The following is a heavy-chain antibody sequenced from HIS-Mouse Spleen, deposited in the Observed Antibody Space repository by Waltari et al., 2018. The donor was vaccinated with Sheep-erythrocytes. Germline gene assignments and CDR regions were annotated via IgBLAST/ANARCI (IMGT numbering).Heavy chain of an antibody. CDR1: GYSFTSYW. Sequence: EVQLVQSGAEVKKPGESLKISCKGSGYSFTSYWIGWVRQMPGKGREGMGSNYPGASDTRYSPSSQGQVTIPAYKSISTAYLQWSSLKASDTAMYYCARLFYVDIVATTLFDYWGQGTLVTVSS. J-gene: IGHJ4*02. CDR2: NYPGASDT. D-gene: IGHD5-12*01. V-gene: IGHV5-51*01. CDR3: ARLFYVDIVATTLFDY.